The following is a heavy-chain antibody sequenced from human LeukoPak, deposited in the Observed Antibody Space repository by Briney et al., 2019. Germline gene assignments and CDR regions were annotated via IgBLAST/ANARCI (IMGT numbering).Heavy chain of an antibody. CDR3: ARDQSGTYDYVWGSYRPEDWFDP. CDR1: GGSISTYY. D-gene: IGHD3-16*02. Sequence: SETLSLTCTVSGGSISTYYWSWIRQPAGKGLEWIRRMYTSGSTNFNPALKSRVAMSVDTSKNQFSLRLSSVAAADTAVYYCARDQSGTYDYVWGSYRPEDWFDPWGQGILVTVSS. CDR2: MYTSGST. V-gene: IGHV4-4*07. J-gene: IGHJ5*02.